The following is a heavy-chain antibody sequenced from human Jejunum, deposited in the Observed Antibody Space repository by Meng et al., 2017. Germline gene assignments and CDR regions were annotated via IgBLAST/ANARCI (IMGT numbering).Heavy chain of an antibody. CDR2: IGRGTDT. V-gene: IGHV3-23*04. CDR3: AKHLSGSYTFDY. Sequence: EVELVESGGGLVQPGGSLRLSCAASGFTFSTNYMSWVRRAPGRGLEWVSAIGRGTDTYYADSVKGRFTISRDKPMNTLYLEMNSLRAEDTAVYYCAKHLSGSYTFDYWGQGTLVTVSS. CDR1: GFTFSTNY. D-gene: IGHD1-26*01. J-gene: IGHJ4*02.